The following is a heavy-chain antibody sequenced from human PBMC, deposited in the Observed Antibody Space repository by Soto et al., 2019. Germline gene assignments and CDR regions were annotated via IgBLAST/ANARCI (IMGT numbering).Heavy chain of an antibody. D-gene: IGHD2-15*01. Sequence: SETLSLTCAVYGGSFSGYYWSWIRQPPGKGLEWIGEINHSGSTNYNPSLKSRVTISVDTSKNQFSLKLSSVTAADTAVYYCARSRYCSGGSCYSPHYYYMDVWGKGTTVTVSS. CDR3: ARSRYCSGGSCYSPHYYYMDV. J-gene: IGHJ6*03. V-gene: IGHV4-34*01. CDR2: INHSGST. CDR1: GGSFSGYY.